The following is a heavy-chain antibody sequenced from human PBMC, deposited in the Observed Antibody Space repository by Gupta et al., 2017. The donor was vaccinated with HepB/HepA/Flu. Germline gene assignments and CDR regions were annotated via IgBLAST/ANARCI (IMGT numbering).Heavy chain of an antibody. D-gene: IGHD3-9*01. CDR1: GFTFSSYA. V-gene: IGHV3-64*01. J-gene: IGHJ6*02. CDR2: ISSNGGST. Sequence: EVQLVESGGGLVQPGGSLRLSCAASGFTFSSYAMHWVRQAPGKGLEYVSAISSNGGSTYYANSVKGRFTISRDNSKNTLYLQMGSLRAEDMAVYYCARASDTIFLYYYYYYGMDVWGQGTTVTVSS. CDR3: ARASDTIFLYYYYYYGMDV.